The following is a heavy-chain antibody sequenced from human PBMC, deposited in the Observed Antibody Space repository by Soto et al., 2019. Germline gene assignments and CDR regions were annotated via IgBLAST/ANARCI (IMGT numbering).Heavy chain of an antibody. V-gene: IGHV1-8*01. D-gene: IGHD3-3*01. CDR1: GYTFTSYD. CDR3: ARTGYDFWRGFYGSWLGRANDFWAGVDV. Sequence: ASVKVSCKAYGYTFTSYDINWVRQATGRGLEWMGWMNPNSGNTGYAQKFQGRVTMTRNTSISTAYMELSSLRSEDTAVYYCARTGYDFWRGFYGSWLGRANDFWAGVDVWGQGNRIT. CDR2: MNPNSGNT. J-gene: IGHJ6*02.